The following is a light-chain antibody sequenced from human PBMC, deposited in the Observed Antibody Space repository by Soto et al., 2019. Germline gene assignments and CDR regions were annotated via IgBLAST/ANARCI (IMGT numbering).Light chain of an antibody. CDR3: QTWGTGLWV. Sequence: QSVLTQSPSASASLGASVKLTCTLSSGHSTYAIAWHQQQPEKGPRYLMKLNSDGSHSKGDGIPDRFSGSSSGAERYLTISSLQSEDEADYCQTWGTGLWVFGGGTKVTVL. J-gene: IGLJ3*02. CDR2: LNSDGSH. CDR1: SGHSTYA. V-gene: IGLV4-69*01.